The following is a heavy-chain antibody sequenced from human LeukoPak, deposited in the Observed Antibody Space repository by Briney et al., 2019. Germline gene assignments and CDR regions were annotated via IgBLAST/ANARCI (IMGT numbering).Heavy chain of an antibody. Sequence: KPGGSLRLSCAASGFAFESYTMTWVRQAPGKGLEWVSLISDTSSDINYSESVRGRFNISRDNAKNSLFLQMHSLRAEDTAIYYCEKGLFSAFDKYLDSWGQGTLVTVSS. CDR3: EKGLFSAFDKYLDS. V-gene: IGHV3-21*04. J-gene: IGHJ4*02. CDR2: ISDTSSDI. D-gene: IGHD5-12*01. CDR1: GFAFESYT.